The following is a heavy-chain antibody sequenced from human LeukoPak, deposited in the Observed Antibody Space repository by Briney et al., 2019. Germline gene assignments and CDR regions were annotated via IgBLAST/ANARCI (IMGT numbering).Heavy chain of an antibody. CDR1: GYTFSGYY. CDR2: IKPNSGGT. V-gene: IGHV1-2*02. CDR3: ARANGDGYNTDIDS. D-gene: IGHD5-24*01. J-gene: IGHJ4*02. Sequence: VASVKVSCKASGYTFSGYYIHWVRQAPGQGLEWMGWIKPNSGGTHFTQKFQGRVTMTRETSISTAYMELSRLKSDDTAVYYCARANGDGYNTDIDSWGQGTLVTVSS.